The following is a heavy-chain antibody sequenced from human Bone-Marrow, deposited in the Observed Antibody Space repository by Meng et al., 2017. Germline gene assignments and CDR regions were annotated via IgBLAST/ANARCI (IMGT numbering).Heavy chain of an antibody. CDR3: ARGRKSTAGWIQLWKLAY. CDR2: INQSGST. V-gene: IGHV4-34*01. J-gene: IGHJ4*02. D-gene: IGHD5-18*01. CDR1: GGYFSVAY. Sequence: GPPQTWGRAHANPAETLSRPCAVVGGYFSVAYWSWTPQPPGKGLGWIGEINQSGSTNYNPSLKSRVTISVDTSKNQFSLKLSSVTAADTAVYYCARGRKSTAGWIQLWKLAYWGQGTLVTVSS.